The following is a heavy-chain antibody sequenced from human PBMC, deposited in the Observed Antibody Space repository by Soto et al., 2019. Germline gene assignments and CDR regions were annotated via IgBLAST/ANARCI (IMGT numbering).Heavy chain of an antibody. CDR3: ARVEQWLYIAKY. CDR1: GFTFSSFA. Sequence: PGGSLRLSCAASGFTFSSFAMHWVRQAPGKGLEWVALISDDGSNKYYADSVKGRFTISRDSSKNTLYLQMNSLRGEDTAVYSCARVEQWLYIAKYWGQGTLVTVS. CDR2: ISDDGSNK. V-gene: IGHV3-30*04. J-gene: IGHJ4*02. D-gene: IGHD6-19*01.